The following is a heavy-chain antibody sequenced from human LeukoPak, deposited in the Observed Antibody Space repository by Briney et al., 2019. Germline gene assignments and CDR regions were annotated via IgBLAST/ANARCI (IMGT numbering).Heavy chain of an antibody. J-gene: IGHJ4*02. CDR2: IYPGDSDT. V-gene: IGHV5-51*01. Sequence: GESLEISCKGSGYSFTSYWIGWVRQMPGKGLEWMGLIYPGDSDTRYSPSFQGQVTFSVDMSISTAYLQLSGLRASDAAIYYCVRFGLTSSLDYWGQGTLVTVSS. CDR3: VRFGLTSSLDY. D-gene: IGHD6-13*01. CDR1: GYSFTSYW.